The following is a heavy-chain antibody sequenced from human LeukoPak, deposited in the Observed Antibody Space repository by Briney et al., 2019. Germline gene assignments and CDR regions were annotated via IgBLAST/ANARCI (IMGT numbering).Heavy chain of an antibody. J-gene: IGHJ5*02. CDR2: IYYSGST. CDR1: GGSISSYY. D-gene: IGHD5-12*01. Sequence: SETLSLTCTVSGGSISSYYWSWIRQPPGKGLEWIGYIYYSGSTNYNPSLKGRVTISVDTSKNQFSLKLSSVTAADTAVYYCARIIVATGASGFDPWGQGTLVTVSS. CDR3: ARIIVATGASGFDP. V-gene: IGHV4-59*12.